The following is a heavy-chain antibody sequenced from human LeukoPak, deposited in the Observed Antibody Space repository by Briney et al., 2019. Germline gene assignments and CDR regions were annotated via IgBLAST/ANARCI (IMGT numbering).Heavy chain of an antibody. CDR1: GFTFSDYG. Sequence: PGRSLRLSCAASGFTFSDYGMHWVRQAPGKGLEYVSTISINRANTYYANSVKGRFTVSRDNSKNTLYLQMGSLRAEDMAVYYCARDSSSRPFDYWGQGTLVTASS. CDR2: ISINRANT. V-gene: IGHV3-64*01. CDR3: ARDSSSRPFDY. D-gene: IGHD6-19*01. J-gene: IGHJ4*02.